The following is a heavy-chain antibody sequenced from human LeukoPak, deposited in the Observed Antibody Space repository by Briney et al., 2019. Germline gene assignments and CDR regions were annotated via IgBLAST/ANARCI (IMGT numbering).Heavy chain of an antibody. CDR3: ARVSGWYHWFDP. CDR2: IYYTWNN. Sequence: SETLSLTCAVSGGSISRSGYSWSWIRQPPGKGLEWIGNIYYTWNNYYNPSLKSRLTISLAPSKNQFSLKLSSVTAADTTVYYCARVSGWYHWFDPWGQGALVTVSS. V-gene: IGHV4-30-4*07. J-gene: IGHJ5*02. D-gene: IGHD6-19*01. CDR1: GGSISRSGYS.